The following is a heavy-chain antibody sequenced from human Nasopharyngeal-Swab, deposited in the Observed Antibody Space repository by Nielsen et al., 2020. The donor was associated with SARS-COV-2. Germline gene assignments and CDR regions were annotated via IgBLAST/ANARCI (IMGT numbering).Heavy chain of an antibody. V-gene: IGHV1-8*01. D-gene: IGHD6-19*01. J-gene: IGHJ4*02. CDR3: ARGGPVAFDY. CDR1: GFTFTTYD. CDR2: MTPKTGYT. Sequence: ASVKVSCKASGFTFTTYDINWVRQASGQGPEWMGWMTPKTGYTGYAQKFQGRVTMTWNTSISTAYMDLSSLTSEDTAVYYCARGGPVAFDYWGQGSLVTVS.